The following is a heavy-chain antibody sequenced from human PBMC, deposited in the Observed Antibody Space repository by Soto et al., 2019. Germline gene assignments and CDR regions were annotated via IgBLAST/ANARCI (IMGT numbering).Heavy chain of an antibody. V-gene: IGHV1-69*13. CDR1: GGTFSSYA. J-gene: IGHJ5*02. D-gene: IGHD3-22*01. Sequence: GASVKVSCKASGGTFSSYAISWVRQAPGQGLEWMGGIIPIFGTANYAQKFQGRVTITADESTSTAYMELSSLRSEDTSVYYCARAVSYYDSSGYSAPKLDNWFDPWGQGTLVTVSS. CDR2: IIPIFGTA. CDR3: ARAVSYYDSSGYSAPKLDNWFDP.